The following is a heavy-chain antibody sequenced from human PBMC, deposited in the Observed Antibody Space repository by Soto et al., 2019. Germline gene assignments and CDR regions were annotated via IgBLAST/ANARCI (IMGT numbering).Heavy chain of an antibody. V-gene: IGHV1-18*01. CDR2: VGAYSDIT. Sequence: QVQLVQSGPEVKKPGASVKISCKTSGYTFINYGLSWVRQAPGQGLEWIGGVGAYSDITYYAQKLQGRVIMTTDTSTGTVYLELRSLPSDDTAVYYCARVEQGMDVWGQGTTVTVS. CDR3: ARVEQGMDV. J-gene: IGHJ6*02. CDR1: GYTFINYG. D-gene: IGHD6-13*01.